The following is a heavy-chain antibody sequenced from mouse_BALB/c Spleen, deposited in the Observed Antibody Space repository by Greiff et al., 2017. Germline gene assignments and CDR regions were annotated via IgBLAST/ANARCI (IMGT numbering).Heavy chain of an antibody. J-gene: IGHJ3*01. Sequence: EVKVVESGGGLVQPKGSLKLSCAASGFTFNTYAMNWVRQAPGKGLEWVARIRSKSNNYATYYADSVKDRFTISRDDSQSMLYLQMNNLKTEDTAMYYCVRQDYYLLYWGQGTLVTVSA. CDR2: IRSKSNNYAT. D-gene: IGHD5-5*01. CDR1: GFTFNTYA. CDR3: VRQDYYLLY. V-gene: IGHV10-1*02.